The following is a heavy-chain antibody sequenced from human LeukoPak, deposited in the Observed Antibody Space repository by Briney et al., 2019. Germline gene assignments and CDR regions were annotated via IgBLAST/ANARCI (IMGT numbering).Heavy chain of an antibody. J-gene: IGHJ4*02. D-gene: IGHD1-26*01. CDR3: ARQRGGSWVNDY. V-gene: IGHV4-39*01. CDR1: DASISSSYFY. Sequence: SDTLSLTCTVSDASISSSYFYWSWIRQPPGKGLEWLGNVFHSGSTHYSPSLKSRVTISVDTSRKQFSLRLSAATAADTAVYYCARQRGGSWVNDYWGQGTLVTVSS. CDR2: VFHSGST.